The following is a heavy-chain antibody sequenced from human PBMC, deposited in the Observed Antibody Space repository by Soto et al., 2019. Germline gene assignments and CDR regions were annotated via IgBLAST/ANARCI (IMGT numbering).Heavy chain of an antibody. CDR3: ARDRLMATAGTARHYFGLDV. CDR1: GGSIRSGGYY. D-gene: IGHD5-18*01. V-gene: IGHV4-31*03. Sequence: SETLSLTCTVSGGSIRSGGYYWSWVRQNPRRGLEWIGNIYYSGNTYYNPSLKSRLTISVDTSKNQFSLNLSSVTAADTAVYYCARDRLMATAGTARHYFGLDVWGQGTTVTSP. CDR2: IYYSGNT. J-gene: IGHJ6*02.